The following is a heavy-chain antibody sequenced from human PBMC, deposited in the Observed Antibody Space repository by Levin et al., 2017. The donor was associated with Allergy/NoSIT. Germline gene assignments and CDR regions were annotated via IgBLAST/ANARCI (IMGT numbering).Heavy chain of an antibody. CDR2: IKSKTDGGTT. J-gene: IGHJ4*02. CDR3: SRGVVADIDY. CDR1: GFTFSNAW. V-gene: IGHV3-15*01. Sequence: PGESLKISCAASGFTFSNAWMSWVRQAPGKGLEWVGRIKSKTDGGTTDYAAPVKGRFTISRDDSKNTLYLQMNSLKTEDTAVYYCSRGVVADIDYWGQGTLVTVSS. D-gene: IGHD2-15*01.